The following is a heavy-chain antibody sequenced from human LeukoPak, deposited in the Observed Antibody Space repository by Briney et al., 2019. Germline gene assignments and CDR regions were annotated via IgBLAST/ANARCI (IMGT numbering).Heavy chain of an antibody. J-gene: IGHJ5*02. CDR1: GFTFSSYS. CDR2: ISSSSSYI. V-gene: IGHV3-21*01. Sequence: GGSLRLSCAASGFTFSSYSMNWVRQAPGKGLEWVSSISSSSSYIYYADSVEGRFTISRDNAKNSLYLQMNSLRAEDTAVYYCARAFRSTSYNIPWNWFDPWGQGTLVTVSS. CDR3: ARAFRSTSYNIPWNWFDP. D-gene: IGHD2-2*01.